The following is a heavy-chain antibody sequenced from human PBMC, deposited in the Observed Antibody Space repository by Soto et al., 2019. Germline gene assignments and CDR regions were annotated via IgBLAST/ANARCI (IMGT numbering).Heavy chain of an antibody. CDR2: IKQDGSEK. D-gene: IGHD2-2*01. J-gene: IGHJ4*02. CDR3: ASRYLEYCSSASCSAPYDF. V-gene: IGHV3-7*05. CDR1: GLTFSTYW. Sequence: GGSLRLSCAASGLTFSTYWMSWVRQAPGKGLEWVANIKQDGSEKYYVDPVKGRFTISRDNTKKSLYLQMNSLRAEDTAVYYCASRYLEYCSSASCSAPYDFWGQGTLVTVSS.